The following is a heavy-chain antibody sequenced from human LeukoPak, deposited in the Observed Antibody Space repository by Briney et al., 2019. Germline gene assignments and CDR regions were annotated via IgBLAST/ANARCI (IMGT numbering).Heavy chain of an antibody. D-gene: IGHD5-18*01. J-gene: IGHJ6*03. CDR1: GGSISSYY. CDR3: ARTTEGGYSYGSFYYYYMDV. V-gene: IGHV4-59*01. Sequence: SETLSLTCTVSGGSISSYYWSWIRQPPGKGLEWIGFIYNPSLKSRVTISVHTSKNQFSLKLSSVTAADTAVYYCARTTEGGYSYGSFYYYYMDVWGKGATVTISS. CDR2: IY.